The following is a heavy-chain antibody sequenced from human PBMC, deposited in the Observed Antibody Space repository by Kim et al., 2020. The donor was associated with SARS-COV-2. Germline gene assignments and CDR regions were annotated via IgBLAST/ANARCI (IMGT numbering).Heavy chain of an antibody. Sequence: KFQGRVTSTRDTSASTAYMELSSLRSQDTAVYYCARGPSVLVVSADYFDYWGQGTLVTVSS. V-gene: IGHV1-3*01. CDR3: ARGPSVLVVSADYFDY. D-gene: IGHD2-8*01. J-gene: IGHJ4*02.